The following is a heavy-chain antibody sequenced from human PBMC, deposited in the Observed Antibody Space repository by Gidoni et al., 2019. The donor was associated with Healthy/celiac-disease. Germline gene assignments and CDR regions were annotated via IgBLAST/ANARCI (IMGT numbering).Heavy chain of an antibody. V-gene: IGHV3-30*04. CDR2: ISYDGSNK. CDR3: ARGVRGVIISNWFDP. CDR1: GFPFSSDG. Sequence: QVQLVESGGGVVQPGRSLRLSCAASGFPFSSDGMHWVRQAPGKGLEWVAVISYDGSNKYYADSVKGRFTISRDNSKNTLYLQMNSLRAEDTAVYYCARGVRGVIISNWFDPWGQGTLVTVSS. J-gene: IGHJ5*02. D-gene: IGHD3-10*01.